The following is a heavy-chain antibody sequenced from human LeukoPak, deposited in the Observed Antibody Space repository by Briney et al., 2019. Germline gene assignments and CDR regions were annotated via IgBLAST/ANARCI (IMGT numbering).Heavy chain of an antibody. V-gene: IGHV4-34*01. CDR2: INHSGST. J-gene: IGHJ4*02. Sequence: PSETLSLIYAVYGGSFSGYYWSCVRHPPGKGLEWIGEINHSGSTNYNPSLKSRVTISVDTSKNQFSLKLSSVTAADTAVYYCARGQVVVAAIDYWGQGTLVTVSS. CDR1: GGSFSGYY. D-gene: IGHD2-15*01. CDR3: ARGQVVVAAIDY.